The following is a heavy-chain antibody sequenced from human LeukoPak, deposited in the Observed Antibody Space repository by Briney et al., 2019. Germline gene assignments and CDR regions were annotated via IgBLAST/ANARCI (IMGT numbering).Heavy chain of an antibody. CDR2: INPNSGNT. D-gene: IGHD3-10*01. CDR3: AREWGSGSLLNWFDP. J-gene: IGHJ5*02. CDR1: GYTFTGYY. Sequence: GASVKVSCKASGYTFTGYYMHWVRQAPGQGLEWMGWINPNSGNTGYAQKFQGRVSMTRNTSISTAYMELSSLRSEDTAVYYCAREWGSGSLLNWFDPWGQGTLVTVSS. V-gene: IGHV1-8*02.